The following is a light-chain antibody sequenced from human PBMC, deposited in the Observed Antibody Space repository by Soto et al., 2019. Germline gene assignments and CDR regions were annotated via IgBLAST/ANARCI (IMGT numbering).Light chain of an antibody. Sequence: SYELTQPPSVSVSPGQTASITCSGDKLGDKYACWYQQKPGQSPMLVIYQDSKRHSGIPERFSGSNSGNTATLTISGTQAMDEADYYCQAWDSNTPSVVFGGGTQLTVL. CDR2: QDS. CDR3: QAWDSNTPSVV. J-gene: IGLJ2*01. CDR1: KLGDKY. V-gene: IGLV3-1*01.